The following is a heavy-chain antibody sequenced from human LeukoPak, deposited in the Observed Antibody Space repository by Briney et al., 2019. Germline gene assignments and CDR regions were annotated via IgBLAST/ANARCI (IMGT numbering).Heavy chain of an antibody. V-gene: IGHV1-2*02. Sequence: ASVTVSCKASGYTFTCYYMHWVRQAPGQGLEWMGWINPNSGGTNYAQKFQGRVTMTRDTSISTAYMELSRLRSDDTAVYYCARGRRYGSGSYYNLRYCGHGTLVTVSS. D-gene: IGHD3-10*01. CDR2: INPNSGGT. J-gene: IGHJ4*01. CDR1: GYTFTCYY. CDR3: ARGRRYGSGSYYNLRY.